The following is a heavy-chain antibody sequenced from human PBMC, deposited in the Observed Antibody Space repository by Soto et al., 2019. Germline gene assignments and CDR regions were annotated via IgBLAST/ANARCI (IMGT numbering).Heavy chain of an antibody. V-gene: IGHV4-4*02. CDR3: ARRGYYASSGHGFDF. D-gene: IGHD3-22*01. J-gene: IGHJ4*02. Sequence: GKGLEWIGEIYHSGSTNYNPSLKSLVTISLDKSKKQISLKLTSVTAADTAVYYFARRGYYASSGHGFDFPGQRTFVSVYS. CDR2: IYHSGST.